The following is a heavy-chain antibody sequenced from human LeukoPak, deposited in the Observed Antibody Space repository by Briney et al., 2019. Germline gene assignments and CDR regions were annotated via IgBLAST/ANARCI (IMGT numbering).Heavy chain of an antibody. V-gene: IGHV4-59*08. J-gene: IGHJ4*02. Sequence: SETLSLTCTVSGGSISSYYWSWIRQPPGKGLEWIGYIYYSESTNYNPSLKSRVTISVDTSKNQFSLRLSSVTAADTAVYYCARLSLYYYDSSGGGYFDYWGQGTLVTVSS. CDR2: IYYSEST. D-gene: IGHD3-22*01. CDR3: ARLSLYYYDSSGGGYFDY. CDR1: GGSISSYY.